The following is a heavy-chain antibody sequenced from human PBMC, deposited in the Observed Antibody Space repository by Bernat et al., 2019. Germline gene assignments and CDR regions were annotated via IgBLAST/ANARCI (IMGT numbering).Heavy chain of an antibody. CDR2: IKSKTDGGTR. Sequence: EVQLVESGGGLVKPGGSLRLSCAASGFTFSNAWMSWVRQAPGKGLEWDGRIKSKTDGGTRDFAAPVKGRFSISRDDSKNTLYLQMNSLKTEDTAVYHCTAGTGYSDHDYWGQGTLVTVSS. V-gene: IGHV3-15*01. D-gene: IGHD3-9*01. CDR1: GFTFSNAW. J-gene: IGHJ4*02. CDR3: TAGTGYSDHDY.